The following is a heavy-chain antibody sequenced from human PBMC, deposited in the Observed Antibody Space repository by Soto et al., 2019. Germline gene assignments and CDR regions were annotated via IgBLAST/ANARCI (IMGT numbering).Heavy chain of an antibody. J-gene: IGHJ4*02. Sequence: GGSLRLSCAASGFTFSSYAMSWVRQAPGKGLEWVSAISGSGGSTYYADSVKGRFTISRDNSKNTLYLQMNSLRAEDTAVYYCAKVPYDYVWGSYRPTSPFDYWGQGTLVTVSS. CDR2: ISGSGGST. CDR1: GFTFSSYA. CDR3: AKVPYDYVWGSYRPTSPFDY. V-gene: IGHV3-23*01. D-gene: IGHD3-16*02.